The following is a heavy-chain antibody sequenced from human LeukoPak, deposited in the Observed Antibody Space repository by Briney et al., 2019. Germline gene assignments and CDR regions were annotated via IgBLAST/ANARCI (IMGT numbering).Heavy chain of an antibody. Sequence: PSETLSLTCTVSGGSISSYYWSWIRQPPGKGLEWIGYIYSRGNTNYNPSLKNRVTMSVDTSRNQFSLKLISVTAADTAVYYCARLITDLSGHYYDYYFDFWGQGTLVTVSS. CDR2: IYSRGNT. D-gene: IGHD3-22*01. J-gene: IGHJ4*02. V-gene: IGHV4-59*01. CDR3: ARLITDLSGHYYDYYFDF. CDR1: GGSISSYY.